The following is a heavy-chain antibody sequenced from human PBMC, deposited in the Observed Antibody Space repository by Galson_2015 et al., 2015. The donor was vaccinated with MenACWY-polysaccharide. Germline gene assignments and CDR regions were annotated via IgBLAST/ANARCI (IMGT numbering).Heavy chain of an antibody. D-gene: IGHD2-15*01. V-gene: IGHV3-23*01. J-gene: IGHJ6*01. CDR1: GFTFTNTD. Sequence: SLRLSCAVSGFTFTNTDMSWVRQAPGKGLEWVSSFSDGGGSTYYADSVKGRFAISRDNSKNVMYLQMNSLRAEDTAVYYCAKRARVVAAVWYGMDV. CDR2: FSDGGGST. CDR3: AKRARVVAAVWYGMDV.